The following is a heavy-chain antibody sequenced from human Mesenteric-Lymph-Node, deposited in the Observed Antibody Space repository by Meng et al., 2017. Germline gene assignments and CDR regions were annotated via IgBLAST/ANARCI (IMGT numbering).Heavy chain of an antibody. J-gene: IGHJ4*02. CDR2: ISGSGSST. CDR3: AKEFAVTGTGNFDF. CDR1: GFTFSSYA. Sequence: GGSLRLSCVASGFTFSSYAMTWVRQAPGKRLEWVSVISGSGSSTFDADSVKGRFTISRDNSKNTVYLQMNGLGAEDTAVYYCAKEFAVTGTGNFDFWGQGILVTGSS. D-gene: IGHD6-19*01. V-gene: IGHV3-23*01.